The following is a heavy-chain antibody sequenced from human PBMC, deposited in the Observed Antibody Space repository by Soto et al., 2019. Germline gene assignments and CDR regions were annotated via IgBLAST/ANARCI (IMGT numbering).Heavy chain of an antibody. CDR1: GGTFSSYT. D-gene: IGHD2-15*01. CDR3: AREDCSGGSCYPANRGPFDY. J-gene: IGHJ4*02. Sequence: SVKVSCKASGGTFSSYTISWVRQAPGQGLEWMGRIIPILGIANYAQKFQGRVTITADKSTSTAYMELSSLRSEDTAVYYCAREDCSGGSCYPANRGPFDYWGQGTLVTVSS. CDR2: IIPILGIA. V-gene: IGHV1-69*04.